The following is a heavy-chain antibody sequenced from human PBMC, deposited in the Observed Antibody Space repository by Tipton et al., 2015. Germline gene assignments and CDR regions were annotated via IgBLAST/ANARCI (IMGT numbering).Heavy chain of an antibody. D-gene: IGHD3/OR15-3a*01. CDR3: AKPLDSRWEYSYALDV. J-gene: IGHJ6*02. CDR2: ISNDGSDK. V-gene: IGHV3-30*18. Sequence: SLRLSCGASGFTFSGYGMHWVRQAPGKELEWVAVISNDGSDKDYADSVKGRFTISRDNSKSTLYLQMNSLRAEDSATYFCAKPLDSRWEYSYALDVWGQGTPVTVSS. CDR1: GFTFSGYG.